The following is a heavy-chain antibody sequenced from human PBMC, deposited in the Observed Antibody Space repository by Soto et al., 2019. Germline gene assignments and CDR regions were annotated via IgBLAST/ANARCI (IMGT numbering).Heavy chain of an antibody. D-gene: IGHD3-3*01. CDR3: SSVPDLECLSLDS. CDR2: FDPEDGET. CDR1: GYTLTELS. J-gene: IGHJ4*02. V-gene: IGHV1-24*01. Sequence: ASAKVSCKVSGYTLTELSMHWVRQAPGKRLEWMGGFDPEDGETIYAQKFQGRVTMTEDTSTDTAYMELSSLRSEDTAVYYCSSVPDLECLSLDSWGQGTLLTVSS.